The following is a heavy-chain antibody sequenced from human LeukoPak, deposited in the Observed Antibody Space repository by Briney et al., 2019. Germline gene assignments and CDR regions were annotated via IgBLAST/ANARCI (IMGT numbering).Heavy chain of an antibody. CDR3: ARDPLYSGSCPDY. Sequence: GGSLRLSCAASGFSFSDYWMSWVRQAPGKGLEWVANIKQDGSEKYYVDSVKGRFTISRDNAKNSLYLQMNSLRAEDTAVYYCARDPLYSGSCPDYWGQGTLVTVSS. J-gene: IGHJ4*02. CDR1: GFSFSDYW. V-gene: IGHV3-7*01. D-gene: IGHD1-26*01. CDR2: IKQDGSEK.